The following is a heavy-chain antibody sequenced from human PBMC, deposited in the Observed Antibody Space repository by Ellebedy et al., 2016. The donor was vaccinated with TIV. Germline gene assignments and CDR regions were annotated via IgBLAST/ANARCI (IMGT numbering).Heavy chain of an antibody. CDR2: IIPIFGTA. CDR1: GGTFSSYA. Sequence: SVKVSXXASGGTFSSYAISWVRQAPGQGLEWMGGIIPIFGTANYAQKFQGRVTITADESTSTAYMELSSLRSEDTAVYYCARHRYGSGYYFDYWGQGTLVTVSS. D-gene: IGHD3-10*01. V-gene: IGHV1-69*13. CDR3: ARHRYGSGYYFDY. J-gene: IGHJ4*02.